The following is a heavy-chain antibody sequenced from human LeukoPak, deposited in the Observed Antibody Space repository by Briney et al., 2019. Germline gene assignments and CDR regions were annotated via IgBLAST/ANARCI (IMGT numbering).Heavy chain of an antibody. Sequence: GALRLPCAASGFNFSKFPMGWVRQAPGGGLEGVSAIIASGDVTFYADSLRGRFTISRDNSKSTLYLQMNCLRAEDTAIFYCAKSLFTSATVTGRAFHIWGQGTRVTVSS. CDR2: IIASGDVT. CDR3: AKSLFTSATVTGRAFHI. CDR1: GFNFSKFP. D-gene: IGHD1-1*01. V-gene: IGHV3-23*01. J-gene: IGHJ3*02.